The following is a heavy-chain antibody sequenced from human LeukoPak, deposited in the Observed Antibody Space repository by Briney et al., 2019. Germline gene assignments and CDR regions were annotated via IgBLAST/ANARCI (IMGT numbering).Heavy chain of an antibody. J-gene: IGHJ5*02. CDR3: ARVIVVVTAIPPWFDP. CDR1: GGSFSVYY. V-gene: IGHV4-34*01. CDR2: INHSGST. Sequence: SETLSLTCAVYGGSFSVYYWSWIRQPPGKGLEWIGEINHSGSTNYNPSLKSRVTISVDTSNNHFSLKLSSVTAADTAVYYCARVIVVVTAIPPWFDPWGQGTLVTVSS. D-gene: IGHD2-21*02.